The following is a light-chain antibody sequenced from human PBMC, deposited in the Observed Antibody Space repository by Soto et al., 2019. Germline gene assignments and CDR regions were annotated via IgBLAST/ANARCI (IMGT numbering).Light chain of an antibody. CDR2: LNSDGSH. CDR3: QTWSTDIRV. V-gene: IGLV4-69*01. J-gene: IGLJ3*02. Sequence: QLVLTQPPSASASLGASVKLTCTLSRGHHSYAIAWHQQQPEKGPRYLMKLNSDGSHSKGDGIPDRFSGSSSGAERYLTISSLQSEDEADYYCQTWSTDIRVFGGGTKLTVL. CDR1: RGHHSYA.